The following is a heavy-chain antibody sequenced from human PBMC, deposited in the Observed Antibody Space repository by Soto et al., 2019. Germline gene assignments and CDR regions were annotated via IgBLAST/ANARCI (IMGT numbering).Heavy chain of an antibody. Sequence: GGSLRLSCAASGFTFSSYWMSWVRQAPGKGLEWVANIKQDGSEKYYVDSVKGRFTISRDNAKNSLYLQMNSLRAEDTAVDYCARDLFFNFICGRGSWAFDVWGQGTTVTVSS. CDR3: ARDLFFNFICGRGSWAFDV. CDR1: GFTFSSYW. CDR2: IKQDGSEK. V-gene: IGHV3-7*03. J-gene: IGHJ3*01. D-gene: IGHD2-21*01.